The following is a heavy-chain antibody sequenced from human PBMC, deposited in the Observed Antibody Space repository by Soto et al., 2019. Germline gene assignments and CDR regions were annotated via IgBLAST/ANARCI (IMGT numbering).Heavy chain of an antibody. CDR2: IYYSGST. Sequence: QVQLQESGPGLVKPSQTLSLTCTVSGGSISSGGYYWSWIRQHPGKGLEWIGYIYYSGSTYYNPSLKSRVTISVDTSKNQFSLKLSSVTAADTAVYYCARAASGSRRVRDAFDIWGQGTMVTVSS. CDR1: GGSISSGGYY. V-gene: IGHV4-31*03. D-gene: IGHD1-26*01. CDR3: ARAASGSRRVRDAFDI. J-gene: IGHJ3*02.